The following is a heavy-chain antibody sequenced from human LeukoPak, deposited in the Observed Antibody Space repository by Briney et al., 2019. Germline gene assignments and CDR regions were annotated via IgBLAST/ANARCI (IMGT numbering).Heavy chain of an antibody. J-gene: IGHJ4*02. CDR3: ARGPSIAAAGLENYFDY. D-gene: IGHD6-13*01. CDR2: IIPIFGTA. V-gene: IGHV1-69*05. CDR1: GGTFSSYA. Sequence: ASVTVSFKASGGTFSSYAISWVRQAPGQGLEWMGGIIPIFGTANYAQKFQGRVTITTDESTSTAYMELSSLRSEDTAVYYCARGPSIAAAGLENYFDYWGQGTLVTVSS.